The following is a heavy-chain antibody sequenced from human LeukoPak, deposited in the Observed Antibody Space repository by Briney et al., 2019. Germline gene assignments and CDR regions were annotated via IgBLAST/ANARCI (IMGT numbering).Heavy chain of an antibody. J-gene: IGHJ4*02. CDR2: IIPIFGTA. CDR1: GGTFSSYA. V-gene: IGHV1-69*13. D-gene: IGHD1-26*01. Sequence: SVKVSCKASGGTFSSYAISWVRQAPGQGLEWMGGIIPIFGTANYAQKFQGRVTITADESTSTAYMELSSLRSEDTAVYYCARGRIVGATTSKGAGDYWGQGTLVTVSS. CDR3: ARGRIVGATTSKGAGDY.